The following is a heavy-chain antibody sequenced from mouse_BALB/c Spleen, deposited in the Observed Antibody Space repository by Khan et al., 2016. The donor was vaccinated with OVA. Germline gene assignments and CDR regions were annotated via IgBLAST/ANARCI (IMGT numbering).Heavy chain of an antibody. D-gene: IGHD1-1*02. J-gene: IGHJ2*01. CDR3: SSSYGGDFDY. V-gene: IGHV1-20*02. CDR1: GYSFTGYY. CDR2: FIPHIGET. Sequence: VQLQQSGPDLVKPAASVKISCKASGYSFTGYYMYWVMQSFGKSLEWIGRFIPHIGETFYNQKFKGQATLTVDASSSTAYMELRSLASEDSAIDYCSSSYGGDFDYWGQGTTLTVSS.